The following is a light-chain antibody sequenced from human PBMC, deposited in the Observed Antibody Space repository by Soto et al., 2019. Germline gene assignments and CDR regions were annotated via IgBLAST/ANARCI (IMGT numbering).Light chain of an antibody. V-gene: IGLV2-8*01. Sequence: QSVLTQPPSASGSPGQSVTISCTGTSSDVGGYNYVSWYQQHPGKAPKLMIYEVSERPSGVPDRFSGSKSSNTASLTVSGLQAEDEADYYCSSYTSSSTRVFGGGTKLTVL. CDR3: SSYTSSSTRV. J-gene: IGLJ3*02. CDR2: EVS. CDR1: SSDVGGYNY.